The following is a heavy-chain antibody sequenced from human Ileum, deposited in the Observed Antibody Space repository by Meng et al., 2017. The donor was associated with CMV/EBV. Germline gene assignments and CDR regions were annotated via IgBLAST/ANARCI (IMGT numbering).Heavy chain of an antibody. CDR3: ARGVQWGSSWSLRD. Sequence: ASGFTFGGHDMTWSRQAPRKGLEWLSYISNAGASIKYADSVKGRFSMTRDNAKTSLYLQMNSLRAEDTAIYYCARGVQWGSSWSLRDWGQGTLVTVSS. V-gene: IGHV3-11*01. CDR1: GFTFGGHD. CDR2: ISNAGASI. D-gene: IGHD6-13*01. J-gene: IGHJ4*02.